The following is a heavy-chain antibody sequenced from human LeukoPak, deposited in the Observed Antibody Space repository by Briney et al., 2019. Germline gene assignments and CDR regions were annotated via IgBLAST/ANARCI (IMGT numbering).Heavy chain of an antibody. CDR2: ISGSGGST. V-gene: IGHV3-23*01. CDR3: AKLKGVDYDFWSGLIGY. D-gene: IGHD3-3*01. Sequence: GGSLRLSCAASGFTVSSNYMSWVRQAPGKGLEWVSGISGSGGSTYYADSVKGRFTISRDNSKNTLYLQMNSLRAEDTAVYYCAKLKGVDYDFWSGLIGYWGQGTLVTVSS. CDR1: GFTVSSNY. J-gene: IGHJ4*02.